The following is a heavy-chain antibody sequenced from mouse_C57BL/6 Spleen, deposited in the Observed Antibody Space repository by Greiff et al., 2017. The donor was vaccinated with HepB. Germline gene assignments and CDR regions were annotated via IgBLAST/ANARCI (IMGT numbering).Heavy chain of an antibody. J-gene: IGHJ1*03. CDR2: ISNGGGST. D-gene: IGHD1-1*01. Sequence: EVKVEESGGGLVQPGGSLKLSCAASGFTFSDYYMYWVRQTPEKRLEWVAYISNGGGSTYYPDTVKGRFTISRDNAKNTLYLQMSRLKSEDTAMYYCARHWNYYGSSGYFDVWGTGTTVTVSS. CDR1: GFTFSDYY. CDR3: ARHWNYYGSSGYFDV. V-gene: IGHV5-12*01.